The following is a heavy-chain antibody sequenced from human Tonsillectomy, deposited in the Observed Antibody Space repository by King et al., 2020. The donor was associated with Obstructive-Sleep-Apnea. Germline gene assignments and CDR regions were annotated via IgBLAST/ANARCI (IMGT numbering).Heavy chain of an antibody. CDR1: VGSISSYY. CDR2: IYYSGIT. Sequence: VQLQESGPGLVKPSETLSLTCTVSVGSISSYYWSWIRQPPGKGLEWIGDIYYSGITNYNPSLKRRVTISVDTSKNQFSLKLSSVTAADTAVYYCARWNMWNAFDIWGQGTMVTVSS. V-gene: IGHV4-59*08. CDR3: ARWNMWNAFDI. J-gene: IGHJ3*02. D-gene: IGHD1/OR15-1a*01.